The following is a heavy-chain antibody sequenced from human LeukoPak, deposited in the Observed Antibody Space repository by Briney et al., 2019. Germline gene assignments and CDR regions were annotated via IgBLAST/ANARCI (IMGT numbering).Heavy chain of an antibody. J-gene: IGHJ6*02. V-gene: IGHV3-66*01. D-gene: IGHD7-27*01. CDR2: IYSGGST. CDR1: GFTFSDYY. Sequence: GGSLRLSCAASGFTFSDYYMSWIRQAPGKGLEWVSVIYSGGSTYYADSVKGRFTISRDNSKNTLYLQMNSLRAEDTAVYYCAREPTGEFYYYYGMDVWGQGTTVTVSS. CDR3: AREPTGEFYYYYGMDV.